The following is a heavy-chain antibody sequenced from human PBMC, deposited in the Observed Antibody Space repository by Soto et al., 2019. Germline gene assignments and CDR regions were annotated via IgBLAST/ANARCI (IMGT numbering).Heavy chain of an antibody. CDR1: GDSFSSSDYY. V-gene: IGHV4-30-4*01. D-gene: IGHD5-18*01. J-gene: IGHJ6*02. Sequence: SETLSLTCTVSGDSFSSSDYYWSWIRQPPGKGLEWIGYIFYSGSTYYNPSLKSRVTISVDTSKNQFSLKLTSVTAADTAVYYCARWIQLWSPIGRHYRYGDVWGQGTTVTVSS. CDR2: IFYSGST. CDR3: ARWIQLWSPIGRHYRYGDV.